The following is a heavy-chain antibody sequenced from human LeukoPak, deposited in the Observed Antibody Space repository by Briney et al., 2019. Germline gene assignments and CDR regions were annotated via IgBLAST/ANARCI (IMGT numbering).Heavy chain of an antibody. J-gene: IGHJ5*02. V-gene: IGHV4-4*02. CDR2: IYHSGST. CDR3: ARTSSVVVAATGQVRGRHNWFDP. D-gene: IGHD2-15*01. CDR1: GGSISSSNW. Sequence: PSGTLSLTCAVSGGSISSSNWWSWVRQPPGKGLEWIGEIYHSGSTNYNPSLKSRVTISVDKSKNQFSLKLSSVTAADTAVYYCARTSSVVVAATGQVRGRHNWFDPWGQGTLVTVSS.